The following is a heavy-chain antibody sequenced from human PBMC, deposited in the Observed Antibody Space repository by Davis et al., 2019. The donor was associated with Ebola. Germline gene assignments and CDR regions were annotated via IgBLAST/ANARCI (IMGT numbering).Heavy chain of an antibody. CDR2: IYYSGST. J-gene: IGHJ6*02. V-gene: IGHV4-31*03. CDR3: ERVPYYGSGSYPSYYYYGMDV. Sequence: SETLSLTCTVSGGSISSGGFYWSWIRQHPGKGLEWIGYIYYSGSTYYNPSLKSRVTISVDTSKNQFSLKLSSVTAADTAVYYCERVPYYGSGSYPSYYYYGMDVWGQGTTVTVSS. CDR1: GGSISSGGFY. D-gene: IGHD3-10*01.